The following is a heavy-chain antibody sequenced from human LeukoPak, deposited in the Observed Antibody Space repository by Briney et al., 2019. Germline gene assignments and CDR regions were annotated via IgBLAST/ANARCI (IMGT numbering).Heavy chain of an antibody. CDR3: AKDILAAAAGNYYYYGMDV. CDR1: GFTFDDYA. J-gene: IGHJ6*02. V-gene: IGHV3-43*02. D-gene: IGHD6-13*01. CDR2: ISGDGGST. Sequence: GGSLRLSCAASGFTFDDYAMHWVRQAPRKGLEWVSLISGDGGSTYYADSVKGRFTISRDNSKNSLYLQMNSLRTEDTALYYCAKDILAAAAGNYYYYGMDVWGQGTTVTVSS.